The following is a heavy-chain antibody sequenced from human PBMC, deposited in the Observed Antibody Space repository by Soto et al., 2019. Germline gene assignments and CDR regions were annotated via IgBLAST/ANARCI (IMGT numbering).Heavy chain of an antibody. CDR1: GFTVSSNY. Sequence: EVQLVESGGGLIQPGGSLRLSCAASGFTVSSNYMSWVRQAPGKGLEWVSVIYSGGSTYYADSVKGRFTISRDNSKNTLYLQMNSLRAEDTAVYYCAREWVVVPAAIDYYYYYGMDVWGQGTTVTVSS. D-gene: IGHD2-2*01. V-gene: IGHV3-53*01. J-gene: IGHJ6*02. CDR2: IYSGGST. CDR3: AREWVVVPAAIDYYYYYGMDV.